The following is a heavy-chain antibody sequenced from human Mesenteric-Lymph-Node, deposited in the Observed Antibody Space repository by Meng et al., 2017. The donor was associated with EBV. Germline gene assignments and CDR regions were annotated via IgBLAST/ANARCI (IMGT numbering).Heavy chain of an antibody. V-gene: IGHV4-30-4*01. CDR2: IYFSGST. CDR1: GGSISSGGYY. D-gene: IGHD2-15*01. CDR3: ARVKDADDAFDI. J-gene: IGHJ3*02. Sequence: GQPQEAGPRPGKPSRTLSLACAVSGGSISSGGYYWSWIRQPPGKGLEWIGYIYFSGSTYYNPSLKSRVTISVDTSKNQFSLRLSSVTAADTAVYHCARVKDADDAFDIWGQGTMVTVSS.